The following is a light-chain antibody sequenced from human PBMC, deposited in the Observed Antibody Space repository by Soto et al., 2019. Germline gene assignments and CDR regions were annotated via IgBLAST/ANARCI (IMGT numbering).Light chain of an antibody. Sequence: QSALAQPSSVSGSPGQSITISCTGTSTDVGGYNYVSWYQHHPGKGPKLIIYEVSNRPSGVSDRFSGSKSGNKASLIISNLEAEDESDYHCGSYTSTDTPFVFGTGTKVTVL. V-gene: IGLV2-14*01. CDR2: EVS. J-gene: IGLJ1*01. CDR3: GSYTSTDTPFV. CDR1: STDVGGYNY.